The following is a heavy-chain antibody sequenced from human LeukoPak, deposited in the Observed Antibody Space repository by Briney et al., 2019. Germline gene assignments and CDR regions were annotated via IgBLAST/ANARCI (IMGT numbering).Heavy chain of an antibody. D-gene: IGHD2-15*01. CDR3: ARDWRGYCSGGSCYSGPHYYYYYGMDV. J-gene: IGHJ6*02. CDR1: GYTFTSYG. CDR2: FSAYNGNT. V-gene: IGHV1-18*01. Sequence: ASVKVSCKASGYTFTSYGISWVRQAPGQGLGWVGWFSAYNGNTNYAQKLQGRVTMTTDTSTSTAYMELRSLRSDDTAVYYCARDWRGYCSGGSCYSGPHYYYYYGMDVWGQGTTVTVSS.